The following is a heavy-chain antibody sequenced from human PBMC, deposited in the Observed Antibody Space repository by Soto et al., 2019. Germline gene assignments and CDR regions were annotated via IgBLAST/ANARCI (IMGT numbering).Heavy chain of an antibody. CDR3: AKGASTTVFAFNDY. CDR2: ISWNSGNL. CDR1: GFTFDDYA. Sequence: DVQLMESGGGLVQPGRSLRLSCAASGFTFDDYAMHWVRQGPGKGLEWVSSISWNSGNLGYADSVKGRFTISRDNAKNSLYLQMNSLRGEDTALYYCAKGASTTVFAFNDYWGQGTLVTVSS. D-gene: IGHD4-17*01. J-gene: IGHJ4*02. V-gene: IGHV3-9*01.